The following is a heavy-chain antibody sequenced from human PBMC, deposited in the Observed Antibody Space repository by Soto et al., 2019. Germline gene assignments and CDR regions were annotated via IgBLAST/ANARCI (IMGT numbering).Heavy chain of an antibody. V-gene: IGHV3-21*04. D-gene: IGHD6-13*01. CDR3: AKDLGYSSSWFSFDY. CDR2: ISSSSTYI. J-gene: IGHJ4*02. Sequence: GGSLRLSCAGSGFTLSSYSMNWVRQAPGKGLEWVSSISSSSTYISYADSVKGRFTISRDNAKNSLYLQMNSLRAEDTAVYYCAKDLGYSSSWFSFDYWGQGTLVTVSS. CDR1: GFTLSSYS.